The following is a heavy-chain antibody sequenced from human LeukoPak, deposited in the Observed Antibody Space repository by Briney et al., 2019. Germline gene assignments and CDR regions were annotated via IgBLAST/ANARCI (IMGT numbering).Heavy chain of an antibody. D-gene: IGHD3-10*01. CDR3: AKDKAQAYYASGSLVL. CDR2: IYSGGST. V-gene: IGHV3-53*05. CDR1: GFTVSSNY. J-gene: IGHJ4*02. Sequence: GGSLRLSCAASGFTVSSNYMSWVRQAPGEGLEWVSVIYSGGSTYYADSVKGRFTISRDNAKGSLYLQMNNLRTEDTALYYCAKDKAQAYYASGSLVLWGQGTLVTVSS.